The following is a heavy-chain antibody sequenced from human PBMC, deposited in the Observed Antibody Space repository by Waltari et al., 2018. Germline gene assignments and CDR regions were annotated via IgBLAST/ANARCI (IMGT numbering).Heavy chain of an antibody. J-gene: IGHJ4*02. CDR3: ARDASTNFDY. Sequence: EVQLVESGGGLVKPVGSLRLSCSASGVTFSSYSLTWVRQDPGKWLEWVSSISSSSSYIYYADSVKGRFTISRDNAKNSLYLQMNSLRAEDTAVYYCARDASTNFDYWGQGTLVTVSS. CDR2: ISSSSSYI. CDR1: GVTFSSYS. V-gene: IGHV3-21*01.